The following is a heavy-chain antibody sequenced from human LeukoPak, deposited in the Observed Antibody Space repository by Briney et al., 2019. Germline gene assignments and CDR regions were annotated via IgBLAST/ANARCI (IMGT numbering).Heavy chain of an antibody. Sequence: GGSLRLSCAASGFISSTYSMNWVRQAPGKGLEWVSYISSSGSTIYYADSVKGRFTISRDNANYSLSLQMNSLRAEDTAVYYCARDGLGSWTFDSWGRGTLVTVSS. CDR2: ISSSGSTI. CDR3: ARDGLGSWTFDS. V-gene: IGHV3-48*04. CDR1: GFISSTYS. J-gene: IGHJ4*02. D-gene: IGHD1-26*01.